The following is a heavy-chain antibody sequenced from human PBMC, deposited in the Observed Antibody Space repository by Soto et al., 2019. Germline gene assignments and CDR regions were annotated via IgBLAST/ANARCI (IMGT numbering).Heavy chain of an antibody. J-gene: IGHJ4*02. CDR2: IYYSGST. V-gene: IGHV4-30-4*01. D-gene: IGHD2-15*01. CDR1: GGSISSGDYY. CDR3: ARYCSGGSCYEGRSSLFDY. Sequence: QVQLQESGPGLVKPSQTLSLTCTVSGGSISSGDYYWSWIRQPPGKGLEWIGYIYYSGSTYYNPSLKRRVTISVDTSKIQFSLKLSSVTAADTAVYYCARYCSGGSCYEGRSSLFDYWGQGTLVTVSS.